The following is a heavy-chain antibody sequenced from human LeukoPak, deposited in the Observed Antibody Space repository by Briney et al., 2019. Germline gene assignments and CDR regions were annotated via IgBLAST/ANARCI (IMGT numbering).Heavy chain of an antibody. Sequence: SETLSLTCTVSGDSISDYYWSWVRQPPGKGLEWIGYIYYSGSTNYNPSLKSRVTISVDTSKNQFSLKLRSVTAADTAVYYCARHNYGDYFPALSLDYWGQGTLVTVSS. J-gene: IGHJ4*02. D-gene: IGHD4-17*01. V-gene: IGHV4-59*08. CDR1: GDSISDYY. CDR2: IYYSGST. CDR3: ARHNYGDYFPALSLDY.